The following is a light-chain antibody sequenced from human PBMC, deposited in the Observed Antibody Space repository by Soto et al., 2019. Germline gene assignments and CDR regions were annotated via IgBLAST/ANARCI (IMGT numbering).Light chain of an antibody. CDR2: DAS. J-gene: IGKJ5*01. CDR1: QTITNW. Sequence: DIQMTQSPSILSASVVDRVTITCRSSQTITNWLAWYQQKPGKAPRLLIYDASSLESWVPSRFSGSGSGTEFTLTISSLQPEDSATYYCRQHNSFPITFGQGTRLEIK. CDR3: RQHNSFPIT. V-gene: IGKV1-5*01.